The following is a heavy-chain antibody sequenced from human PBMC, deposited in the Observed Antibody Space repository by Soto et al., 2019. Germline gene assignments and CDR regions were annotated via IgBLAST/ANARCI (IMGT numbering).Heavy chain of an antibody. CDR3: ARALRPCGGDCSDHDAFDI. CDR2: IWYDGSNK. Sequence: GGSLRLSCAASGFTFSSYGIHWVRQAPGKGLEWVAVIWYDGSNKYYADSVKGRFTISRDNSKNTLCLQMNSLRAEDTAVYYCARALRPCGGDCSDHDAFDIWGQGTMVTVSS. CDR1: GFTFSSYG. D-gene: IGHD2-21*02. V-gene: IGHV3-33*01. J-gene: IGHJ3*02.